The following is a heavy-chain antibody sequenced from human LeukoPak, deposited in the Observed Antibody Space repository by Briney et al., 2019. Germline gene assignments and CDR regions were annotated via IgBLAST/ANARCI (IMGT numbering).Heavy chain of an antibody. J-gene: IGHJ4*02. D-gene: IGHD3-22*01. CDR2: IIPIIGIA. CDR1: GGTFSSYA. CDR3: ARDSERAYYYDSSGYYPADYFDY. V-gene: IGHV1-69*04. Sequence: SVKVSCKASGGTFSSYAISWVRQAPGQGLEWMGRIIPIIGIANYAQKFQGRVTITADKSTSTAYMELSSLRSEDTAVYYCARDSERAYYYDSSGYYPADYFDYWGQGTLVTVSS.